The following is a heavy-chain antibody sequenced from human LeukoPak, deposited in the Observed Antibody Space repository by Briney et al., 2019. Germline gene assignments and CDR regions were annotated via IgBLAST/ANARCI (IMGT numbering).Heavy chain of an antibody. Sequence: SGGSLRVSCAASGFTFSSYWMSWVRQAPGKGLEWVANIKEDGSEKFYADSVKGRFTISRDNAKNSLYLQMNSLRVEDTAVYYCARPSNLNCWGQGTLVTVSS. J-gene: IGHJ4*02. CDR2: IKEDGSEK. CDR3: ARPSNLNC. CDR1: GFTFSSYW. V-gene: IGHV3-7*01. D-gene: IGHD3-16*01.